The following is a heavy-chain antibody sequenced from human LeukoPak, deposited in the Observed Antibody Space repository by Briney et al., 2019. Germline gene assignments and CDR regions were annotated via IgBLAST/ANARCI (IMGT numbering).Heavy chain of an antibody. CDR3: ARAYCSGGSCYGLSDF. J-gene: IGHJ4*01. D-gene: IGHD2-15*01. Sequence: PGGSLRLSCAASGFIFSNHDMHWVRQTTGKGLEWVSTITPAGDTYYAGSVKGRFTISGEIATDSLYLQMNSLRPADTAVYYCARAYCSGGSCYGLSDFWGHGTLVTVSS. V-gene: IGHV3-13*04. CDR2: ITPAGDT. CDR1: GFIFSNHD.